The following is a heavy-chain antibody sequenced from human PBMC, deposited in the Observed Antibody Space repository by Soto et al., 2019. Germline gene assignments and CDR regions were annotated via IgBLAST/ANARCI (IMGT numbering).Heavy chain of an antibody. J-gene: IGHJ6*02. CDR1: GFSFSDYG. Sequence: GGSLRPSCAAAGFSFSDYGMHWVRQGPGKGLEWVAVISYDGSNKYYADSVKGRFTISRDNSKNTLYLQMNSLRAEDTAVYYCARDQGGGNGMDYYYGMDVWGQGTTVTVSS. CDR2: ISYDGSNK. V-gene: IGHV3-30*03. D-gene: IGHD2-15*01. CDR3: ARDQGGGNGMDYYYGMDV.